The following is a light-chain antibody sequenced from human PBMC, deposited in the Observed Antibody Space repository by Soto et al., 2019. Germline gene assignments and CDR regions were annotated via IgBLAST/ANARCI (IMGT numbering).Light chain of an antibody. CDR3: QQYNSYSPAIT. CDR2: KAS. V-gene: IGKV1-5*03. CDR1: QSISSW. Sequence: DIQMTQSPSTLSASVGDRVTITCRASQSISSWLAWYQQKPGKAPKLLIYKASSLESGVPSRFSGSGSGTEFTLTISILQPDDFATYYCQQYNSYSPAITFGQGTRLEIK. J-gene: IGKJ5*01.